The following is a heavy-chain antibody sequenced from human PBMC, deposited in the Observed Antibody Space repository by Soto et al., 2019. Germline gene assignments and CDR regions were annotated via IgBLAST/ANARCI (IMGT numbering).Heavy chain of an antibody. CDR2: IYYTGST. V-gene: IGHV4-61*03. CDR1: GVSVNSDDYY. D-gene: IGHD6-6*01. Sequence: TSETLSLTCTVSGVSVNSDDYYWRWIRQPPGKGLEWIGYIYYTGSTTYNPSLKSRVTISLDTSRNHFSLSLSSVTAADTAVFYCAREYSNSPEAFDFWGRGTLVTVSS. J-gene: IGHJ4*02. CDR3: AREYSNSPEAFDF.